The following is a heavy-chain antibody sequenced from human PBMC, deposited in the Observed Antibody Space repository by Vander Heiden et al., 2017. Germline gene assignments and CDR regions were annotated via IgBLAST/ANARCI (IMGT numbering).Heavy chain of an antibody. CDR3: ARDREEYYFDY. V-gene: IGHV3-33*01. Sequence: QVQLVESGGGVVQPGRSLRLCCAASGFTFSSYGMHWVRQAPGKGLEWVAVIWYDGSNKYYADSVKGRFTISRDNSKNTLYLQMNSLRAEDTAVYYCARDREEYYFDYWGQGTLVTVSS. CDR1: GFTFSSYG. D-gene: IGHD1-26*01. CDR2: IWYDGSNK. J-gene: IGHJ4*02.